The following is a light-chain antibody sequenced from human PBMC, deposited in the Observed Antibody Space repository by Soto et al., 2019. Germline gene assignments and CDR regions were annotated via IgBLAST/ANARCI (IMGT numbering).Light chain of an antibody. CDR2: KVS. V-gene: IGKV2-30*01. CDR3: MQATHWPWT. CDR1: QSLVSSNGNTF. Sequence: DVVMTQSPLSLPVTLGQPASISCRSSQSLVSSNGNTFLIWFQQRPGQSPRRLIYKVSNRDSAVADRFPGSGSGTDFKLEISRVEAEDVGVYYCMQATHWPWTFGQGTKVEIK. J-gene: IGKJ1*01.